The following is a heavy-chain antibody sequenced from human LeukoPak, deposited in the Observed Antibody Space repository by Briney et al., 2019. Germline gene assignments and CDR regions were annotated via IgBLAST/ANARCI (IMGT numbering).Heavy chain of an antibody. Sequence: GGSQRLSCAASGFTFSSYAMSWVRQAPGKGVEWVSAISGSGGRTYYADSVKGRFTISRDNSKNTLYLQMNSLRAEDTAVYYCAKDRRSQWLVQDYWGQGTLVTVSS. D-gene: IGHD6-19*01. J-gene: IGHJ4*02. CDR3: AKDRRSQWLVQDY. CDR2: ISGSGGRT. V-gene: IGHV3-23*01. CDR1: GFTFSSYA.